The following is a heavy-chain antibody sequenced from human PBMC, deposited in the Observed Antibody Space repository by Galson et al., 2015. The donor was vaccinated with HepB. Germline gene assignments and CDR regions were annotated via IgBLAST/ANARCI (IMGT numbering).Heavy chain of an antibody. V-gene: IGHV1-2*02. J-gene: IGHJ6*02. CDR1: GYTFTGYY. Sequence: SVKVSCKASGYTFTGYYMHWVRQAPGQGLEWMGWINPNSGGTNYAQKFQGRVTMTRDTSISTAYLQWSSLKASDTAMYYCASAGSPIRYWYYGMDVWGQGTTVTVSS. D-gene: IGHD2-21*01. CDR2: INPNSGGT. CDR3: ASAGSPIRYWYYGMDV.